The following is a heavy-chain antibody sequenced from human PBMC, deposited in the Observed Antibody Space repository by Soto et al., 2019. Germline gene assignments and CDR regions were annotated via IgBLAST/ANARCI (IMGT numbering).Heavy chain of an antibody. V-gene: IGHV4-59*01. J-gene: IGHJ4*02. Sequence: SETLSLTCTVSGDSITDYYWSWIRESPGKGLEWIAYIHHTGTANYNPSLKSRVTISVDTSKSQFSLRLSSVTAADTAVYFCARYSVATIRFFDYWGQGSLVTVSS. CDR3: ARYSVATIRFFDY. CDR1: GDSITDYY. D-gene: IGHD5-12*01. CDR2: IHHTGTA.